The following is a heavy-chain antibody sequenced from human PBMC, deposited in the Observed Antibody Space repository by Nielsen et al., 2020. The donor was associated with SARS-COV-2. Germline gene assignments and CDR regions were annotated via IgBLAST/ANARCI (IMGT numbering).Heavy chain of an antibody. D-gene: IGHD6-13*01. CDR1: GGSFSGYY. Sequence: SETLSLTCAVYGGSFSGYYWSWIRQPPGKGLEWIGEINHSGSTNYNPSLKSRVTISVDKSKNQFSLKLSSVTAADTAVYYCARTPIAAAGYFDYWGQGTLVTVSS. CDR3: ARTPIAAAGYFDY. J-gene: IGHJ4*02. V-gene: IGHV4-34*01. CDR2: INHSGST.